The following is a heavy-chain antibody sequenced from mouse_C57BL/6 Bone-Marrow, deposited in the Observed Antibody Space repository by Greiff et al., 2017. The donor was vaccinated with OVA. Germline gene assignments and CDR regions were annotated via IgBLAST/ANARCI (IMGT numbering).Heavy chain of an antibody. J-gene: IGHJ1*03. Sequence: QVQLQQSGAELVRPGTSVKMSCKASGYTFTNYWIGWAKQRPGHGLEWIGDIYPGGGYTTYNEKFKGKATLTADKSSSTAYMQFSSLTSEDSAIYDCARGDLLRLWYFEGWGTGTTVTVSA. CDR2: IYPGGGYT. V-gene: IGHV1-63*01. CDR3: ARGDLLRLWYFEG. D-gene: IGHD1-1*01. CDR1: GYTFTNYW.